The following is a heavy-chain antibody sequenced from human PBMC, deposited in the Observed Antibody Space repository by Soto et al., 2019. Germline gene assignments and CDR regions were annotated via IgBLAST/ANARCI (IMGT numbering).Heavy chain of an antibody. CDR3: ARDDVLCGGGRCYGVPLDV. CDR1: GFTVSSKY. Sequence: EVHLVESGGGLVQPGGSLRLSCAASGFTVSSKYMSWVRQAPGKGLEWVSLIQSGGPTYYADSLKGRFTISRDTSENTLHLQMDSLRAEDTAVYYCARDDVLCGGGRCYGVPLDVWGKGTPVTVS. J-gene: IGHJ6*03. CDR2: IQSGGPT. D-gene: IGHD2-15*01. V-gene: IGHV3-66*01.